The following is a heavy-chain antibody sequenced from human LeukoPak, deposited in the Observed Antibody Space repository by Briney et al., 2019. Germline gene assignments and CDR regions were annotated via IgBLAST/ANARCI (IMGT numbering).Heavy chain of an antibody. CDR2: IKQDGSEK. CDR1: GFTFSSYW. Sequence: PGGSLRLSCAASGFTFSSYWMSWVRQAPGKGLEWVANIKQDGSEKYYVDSVKGRFTISRDNAKNSLYLQMNSLRAKDTAVYYCARVRSSGSYSFDYWGQGTLVTVSS. CDR3: ARVRSSGSYSFDY. D-gene: IGHD1-26*01. V-gene: IGHV3-7*01. J-gene: IGHJ4*02.